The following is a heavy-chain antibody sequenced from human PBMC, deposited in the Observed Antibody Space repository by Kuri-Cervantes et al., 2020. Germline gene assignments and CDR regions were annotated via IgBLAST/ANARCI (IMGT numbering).Heavy chain of an antibody. Sequence: GESLKISCAAPGFTFRSYGMHWVRQAPGKGLEWVAVIWYDRSNKYYADSVKGRFTISRDNSKNTLYLQMNSLRAEDTAVCYCARDSFPYYYGSGSYLYGMDVWGQGTTVTVSS. CDR3: ARDSFPYYYGSGSYLYGMDV. J-gene: IGHJ6*02. V-gene: IGHV3-33*08. D-gene: IGHD3-10*01. CDR2: IWYDRSNK. CDR1: GFTFRSYG.